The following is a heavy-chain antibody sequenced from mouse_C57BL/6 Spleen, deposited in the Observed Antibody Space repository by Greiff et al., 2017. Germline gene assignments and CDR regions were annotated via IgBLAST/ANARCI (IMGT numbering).Heavy chain of an antibody. J-gene: IGHJ4*01. CDR3: ARRRSYDGDYAMDD. CDR2: INPNNGGT. D-gene: IGHD2-3*01. V-gene: IGHV1-18*01. Sequence: EVHLVESGPELVKPGASVKIPCKASGYTFTDYNMDWVKQSHGKSLEWIGDINPNNGGTIYNQKFKGKATLTVDKSSSTAYMELRSLTSEDTAVYYCARRRSYDGDYAMDDWGQGTSVTVSS. CDR1: GYTFTDYN.